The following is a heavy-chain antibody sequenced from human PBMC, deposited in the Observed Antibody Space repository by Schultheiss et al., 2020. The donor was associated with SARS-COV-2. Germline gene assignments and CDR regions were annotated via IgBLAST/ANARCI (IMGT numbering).Heavy chain of an antibody. V-gene: IGHV4-34*01. D-gene: IGHD3-3*01. CDR3: ARAGDFWSGYNF. Sequence: SETLSLTCTVSGGSVSSGYYWSWIRQPPGKGLEWIGEINHSGSTNYNPSLKSRVIISVDTSKNQFSLKLSSVTAADTAVYFCARAGDFWSGYNFWGQGTLVTVSS. CDR1: GGSVSSGYY. J-gene: IGHJ4*02. CDR2: INHSGST.